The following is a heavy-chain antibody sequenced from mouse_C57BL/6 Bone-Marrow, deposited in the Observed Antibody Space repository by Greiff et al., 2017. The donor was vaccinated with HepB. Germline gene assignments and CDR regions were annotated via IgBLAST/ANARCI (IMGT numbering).Heavy chain of an antibody. V-gene: IGHV5-17*01. D-gene: IGHD2-4*01. CDR2: ISSGSSTI. CDR3: ARQGIYYDYRMDY. CDR1: GFTFSDYG. J-gene: IGHJ4*01. Sequence: EVKFVESGGGLVKPGGSLKLSCAASGFTFSDYGMHWVRQAPEKGLEWVAYISSGSSTIYYADTVKGRFTISRDNAKNTLFLQMTSLRSEDTAMYYCARQGIYYDYRMDYWGQGTSVTVSS.